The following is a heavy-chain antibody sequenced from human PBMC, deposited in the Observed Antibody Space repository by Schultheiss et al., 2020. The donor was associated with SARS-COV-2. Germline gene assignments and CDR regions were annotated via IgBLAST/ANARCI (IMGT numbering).Heavy chain of an antibody. CDR2: ISYDGSNK. D-gene: IGHD6-19*01. J-gene: IGHJ4*02. CDR3: AREEQWLSIGFDY. Sequence: GGSLRLSCAASGFTFSSYAMHWVRQAPGKGLEWVAVISYDGSNKYYADSVKGRFTISRDNSKNTLYLQMNSLRAEDTAVYYCAREEQWLSIGFDYWGQGTLVTVSS. CDR1: GFTFSSYA. V-gene: IGHV3-30*01.